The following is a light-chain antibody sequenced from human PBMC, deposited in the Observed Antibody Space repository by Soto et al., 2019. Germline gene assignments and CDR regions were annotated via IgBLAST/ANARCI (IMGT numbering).Light chain of an antibody. V-gene: IGKV1-9*01. CDR1: HDISTF. Sequence: DIQLTQSPSLLSASIGDRVTITCRASHDISTFLAWYQQKPGKASKLLIYEAPTLQSGVPSRFSGSGSGTEFTLTISGLLPEDFAAYHCQQLYTLPFTFGQGTRLEIK. CDR2: EAP. CDR3: QQLYTLPFT. J-gene: IGKJ5*01.